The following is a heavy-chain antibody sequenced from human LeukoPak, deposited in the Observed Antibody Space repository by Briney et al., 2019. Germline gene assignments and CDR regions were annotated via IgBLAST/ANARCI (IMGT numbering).Heavy chain of an antibody. V-gene: IGHV1-18*01. D-gene: IGHD2-2*01. Sequence: ASVKVSCKASASSFTSSGISWVRQAPGQGLELMELFPPYNDDTNYAQKLQGRVTMIADTSTSTAYMELRNLRSDDTAVYYCVSMDSSTWRGHSYYYGMDVWGHGTTVTVS. CDR1: ASSFTSSG. CDR3: VSMDSSTWRGHSYYYGMDV. J-gene: IGHJ6*02. CDR2: FPPYNDDT.